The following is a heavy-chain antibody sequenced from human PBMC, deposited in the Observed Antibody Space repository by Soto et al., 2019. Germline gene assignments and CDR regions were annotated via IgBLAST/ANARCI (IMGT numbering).Heavy chain of an antibody. D-gene: IGHD6-13*01. V-gene: IGHV1-3*01. J-gene: IGHJ4*02. CDR2: INAGNGNT. CDR1: GYTFTSYA. Sequence: QVQLVQSGAEVKKPGASVKVSCKASGYTFTSYAMHWVRQAPGQRLEWMGWINAGNGNTKYSQKFQGRVTITRDTSASTAYMELSSLRSEVTAVYYCARWDSSSWYSLDYWGQGTLVTVSS. CDR3: ARWDSSSWYSLDY.